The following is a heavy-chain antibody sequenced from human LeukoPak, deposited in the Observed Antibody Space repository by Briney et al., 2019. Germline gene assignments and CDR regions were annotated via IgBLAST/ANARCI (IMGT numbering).Heavy chain of an antibody. D-gene: IGHD4-17*01. CDR3: ARDRDGDYKSYYYYYGMDV. CDR1: GGTFSSYA. Sequence: SVTVSCTASGGTFSSYAISWVRQAPGQGLEWMGGIIPIFGTANYAQKFQGRVTITADESTSTAYMELSSLRSEDTAVYYCARDRDGDYKSYYYYYGMDVWGQGTTVTVSS. V-gene: IGHV1-69*13. J-gene: IGHJ6*02. CDR2: IIPIFGTA.